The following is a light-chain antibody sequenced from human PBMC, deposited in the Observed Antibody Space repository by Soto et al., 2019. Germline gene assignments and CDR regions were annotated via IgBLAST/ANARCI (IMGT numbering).Light chain of an antibody. CDR1: HSVSSNY. CDR2: DVS. Sequence: EIVLTQSPGTLSLSPGERATLSCRSSHSVSSNYLAWNQQKPGQAPRLLIYDVSSRATGIPDTFSGSGSGTDFTLTISRLEPVDFAVYYCQQYGISPTFGQGTKVEIK. V-gene: IGKV3-20*01. J-gene: IGKJ1*01. CDR3: QQYGISPT.